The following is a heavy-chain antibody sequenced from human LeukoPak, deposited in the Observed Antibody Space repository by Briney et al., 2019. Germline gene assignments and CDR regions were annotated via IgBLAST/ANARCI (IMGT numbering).Heavy chain of an antibody. Sequence: GGSLRLSCAASGFTFSHYGMHWVRQAPGKGLEWVSAISGSGGSTYYADSVKGRFTISRDNSKNTLYLQMNSLRAEDTAVYYCAKDDGIVVVPAAIGVDYWGQGTLVTVSS. V-gene: IGHV3-23*01. CDR3: AKDDGIVVVPAAIGVDY. CDR1: GFTFSHYG. CDR2: ISGSGGST. D-gene: IGHD2-2*01. J-gene: IGHJ4*02.